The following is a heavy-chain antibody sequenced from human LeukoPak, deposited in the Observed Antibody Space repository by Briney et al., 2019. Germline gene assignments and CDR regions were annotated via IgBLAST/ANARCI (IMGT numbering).Heavy chain of an antibody. CDR3: AREGPQGYCSSTSCHRWFDP. J-gene: IGHJ5*02. D-gene: IGHD2-2*01. CDR2: TYYRSKWYN. CDR1: GDSVSSNSAA. Sequence: SQTLSLTCAISGDSVSSNSAAWNWIRQSPSRGLEWLGRTYYRSKWYNDYAVSVKSRVTINPDTSKNQFSLQLNSVTPEDTAVYYCAREGPQGYCSSTSCHRWFDPWGQGTLVTVSS. V-gene: IGHV6-1*01.